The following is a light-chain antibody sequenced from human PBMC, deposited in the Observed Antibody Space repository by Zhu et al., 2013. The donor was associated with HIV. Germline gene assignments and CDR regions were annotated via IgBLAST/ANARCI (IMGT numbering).Light chain of an antibody. Sequence: ERVMTQSPATLSVSPGERATLSCRASQTVNINLAWYQQRPGQAPRLLIYDASTRATDVPDRFSGGGSGTDFTLTISRLEPEDFAVYYCQQYGSSPYTFGQGTKLEIK. V-gene: IGKV3-20*01. CDR2: DAS. CDR1: QTVNIN. CDR3: QQYGSSPYT. J-gene: IGKJ2*01.